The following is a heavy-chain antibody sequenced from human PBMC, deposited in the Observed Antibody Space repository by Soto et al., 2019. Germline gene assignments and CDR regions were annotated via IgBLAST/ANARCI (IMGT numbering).Heavy chain of an antibody. J-gene: IGHJ4*02. D-gene: IGHD6-19*01. CDR2: IRSKANSYAT. CDR3: TPSGWPYCFDY. Sequence: TGGSLRLSCAASGFTFSGSALHWVRQASGKGLEWVGRIRSKANSYATAYAASVKGRFTISRDDSKNTAYLQMNSLKTEDTAVYYCTPSGWPYCFDYWGQGTLVTVSS. V-gene: IGHV3-73*01. CDR1: GFTFSGSA.